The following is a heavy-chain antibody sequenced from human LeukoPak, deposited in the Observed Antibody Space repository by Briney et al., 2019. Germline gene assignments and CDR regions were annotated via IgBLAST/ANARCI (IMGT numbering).Heavy chain of an antibody. D-gene: IGHD4-23*01. CDR3: ARDAIRYGGNSGREYYFDY. V-gene: IGHV1-46*01. CDR1: GYTFTSYY. Sequence: LRASVKVSCKASGYTFTSYYMHWVRQAPGQGLEWMGIINPSGGSTSYAQKFQGRVTMTRDTSTSTVYMELSSLRSEDTAVYYCARDAIRYGGNSGREYYFDYWGQGTLVTVSS. CDR2: INPSGGST. J-gene: IGHJ4*02.